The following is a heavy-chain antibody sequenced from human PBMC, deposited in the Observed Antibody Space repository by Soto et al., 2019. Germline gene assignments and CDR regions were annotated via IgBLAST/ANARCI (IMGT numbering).Heavy chain of an antibody. D-gene: IGHD6-13*01. CDR2: ISGSGGST. CDR3: AKSAGKQLVPDY. V-gene: IGHV3-23*01. J-gene: IGHJ4*02. CDR1: GFTFSSYA. Sequence: GGSLRLSCAASGFTFSSYAMSWGRQAPGKGLEWVSAISGSGGSTYNADSVKGRFTISRDNSKNTLYLQMNSLRAEDTAVYYCAKSAGKQLVPDYWGQGTLVTVSS.